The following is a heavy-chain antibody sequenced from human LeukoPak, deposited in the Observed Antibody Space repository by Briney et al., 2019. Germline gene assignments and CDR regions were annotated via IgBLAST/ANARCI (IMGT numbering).Heavy chain of an antibody. CDR2: IYYSGST. J-gene: IGHJ5*02. D-gene: IGHD5-18*01. Sequence: PSETLSLTCTVSGGSISSYYWSWIRQPPGKGLEWIGYIYYSGSTNYNPSLKSQVTISVDTSKNQFSLKLSSVTAADTAVYYCARQVDTAMVNWFDPWGQGTLVTVSS. CDR1: GGSISSYY. V-gene: IGHV4-59*08. CDR3: ARQVDTAMVNWFDP.